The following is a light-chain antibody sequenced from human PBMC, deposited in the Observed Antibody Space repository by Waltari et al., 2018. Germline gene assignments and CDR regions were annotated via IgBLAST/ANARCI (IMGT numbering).Light chain of an antibody. V-gene: IGKV1-6*02. CDR3: LQDRTGLT. J-gene: IGKJ4*01. Sequence: AIQMTQSPPSLSASVGDTVTITCRASQDLDTHLAWYQHKPGKAPKRLVYGTSILQTMVPSRFSGSGSGTTFALTISSLQPTDSATYYCLQDRTGLTFGGGTKVEI. CDR1: QDLDTH. CDR2: GTS.